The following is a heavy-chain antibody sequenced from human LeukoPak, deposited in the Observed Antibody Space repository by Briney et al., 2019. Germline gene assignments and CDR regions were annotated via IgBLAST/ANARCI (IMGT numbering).Heavy chain of an antibody. CDR2: ISSSDNTV. CDR3: AREWYYGSGSYTLDY. CDR1: GFTFSTYE. Sequence: GGSLRLSCAASGFTFSTYEMDWVRQAPGKGLEWVSYISSSDNTVYYADSVKGRFTISRDNAKNSLYLQMNSLRAEDTAVYFCAREWYYGSGSYTLDYWSQGTLVIVSS. J-gene: IGHJ4*01. D-gene: IGHD3-10*01. V-gene: IGHV3-48*03.